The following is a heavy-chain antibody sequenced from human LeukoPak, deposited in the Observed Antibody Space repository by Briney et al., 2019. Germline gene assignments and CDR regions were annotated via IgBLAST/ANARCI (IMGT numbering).Heavy chain of an antibody. Sequence: SETLSLTCTVSGGSISSYYWSWVRQPPGKGLEWIGYIYYSGSTNYNPSLKSRVTISVDTSKNQFSLKLSSVTAADTAVYYCARGGYSYVFDYWGQGTLVTVSS. CDR2: IYYSGST. V-gene: IGHV4-59*01. J-gene: IGHJ4*02. CDR3: ARGGYSYVFDY. CDR1: GGSISSYY. D-gene: IGHD5-18*01.